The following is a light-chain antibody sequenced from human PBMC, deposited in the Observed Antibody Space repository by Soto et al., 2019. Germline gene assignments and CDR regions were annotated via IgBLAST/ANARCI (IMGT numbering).Light chain of an antibody. CDR2: VNSDGSH. CDR3: QTWGTGIRV. J-gene: IGLJ2*01. Sequence: QSVLTQSPSASASLGASVKLTCTLSSGHSSYAIAWHQQQPGKGPRYLMRVNSDGSHTKGDGIPDRFSGSSSGAERYLSISSLQSEDEADYYCQTWGTGIRVFGGGTKVTVL. CDR1: SGHSSYA. V-gene: IGLV4-69*01.